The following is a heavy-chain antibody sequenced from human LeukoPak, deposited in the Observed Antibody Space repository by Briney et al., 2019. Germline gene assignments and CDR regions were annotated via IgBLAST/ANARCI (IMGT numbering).Heavy chain of an antibody. CDR3: ARLGNYYDSSGLDAFDI. J-gene: IGHJ3*02. Sequence: PGGSLRLSCAASGFTFSSYSMNWVRQAPGKGLEWVSSISSSSSYIYYADSVKGRFTISRDNAKNSLYLQMNSLRAEDTAVYYCARLGNYYDSSGLDAFDIWGQGTMVTVSS. CDR1: GFTFSSYS. V-gene: IGHV3-21*04. D-gene: IGHD3-22*01. CDR2: ISSSSSYI.